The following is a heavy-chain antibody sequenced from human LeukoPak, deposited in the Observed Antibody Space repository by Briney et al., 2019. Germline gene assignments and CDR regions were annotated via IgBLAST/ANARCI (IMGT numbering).Heavy chain of an antibody. CDR3: ARHRTGTTYYFDY. CDR1: GGSISSYY. CDR2: IYYSGST. Sequence: SETLSLTCTVSGGSISSYYWGWIRQPPGKGLEWIGSIYYSGSTYYNPSLKSRVTISVDTSKNQFSLKLSSVTAADTAVYYCARHRTGTTYYFDYWGQGTLVTVSS. D-gene: IGHD1-7*01. V-gene: IGHV4-39*01. J-gene: IGHJ4*02.